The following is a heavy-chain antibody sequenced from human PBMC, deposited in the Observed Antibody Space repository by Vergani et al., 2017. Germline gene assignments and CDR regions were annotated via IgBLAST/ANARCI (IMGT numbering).Heavy chain of an antibody. CDR1: GGTFSSYA. V-gene: IGHV1-69*13. Sequence: GDEVKKPGSSVKVSCKASGGTFSSYAISWVRQAPGQGLVWMGRIIPIFGTANYAQKFQGRITITADESTSTAYMDLSSLRSEDTAVYYCSRHHNGYYGSGAYYYGMDVWLQATTVTVSS. CDR2: IIPIFGTA. D-gene: IGHD3-10*01. CDR3: SRHHNGYYGSGAYYYGMDV. J-gene: IGHJ6*02.